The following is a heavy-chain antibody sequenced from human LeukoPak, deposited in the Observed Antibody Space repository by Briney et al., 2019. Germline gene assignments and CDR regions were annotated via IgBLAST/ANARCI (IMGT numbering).Heavy chain of an antibody. Sequence: GGSLRLSCAASGFTFSSYSMNWVRQAPGKGLEWVSYISRSSGTIYYADSVKGRFTISRDNAKNSLYLQMNSLRAEDTAVYYCAREVTPYYWGQGTLVTVSS. J-gene: IGHJ4*02. CDR1: GFTFSSYS. CDR3: AREVTPYY. D-gene: IGHD2-21*02. V-gene: IGHV3-48*01. CDR2: ISRSSGTI.